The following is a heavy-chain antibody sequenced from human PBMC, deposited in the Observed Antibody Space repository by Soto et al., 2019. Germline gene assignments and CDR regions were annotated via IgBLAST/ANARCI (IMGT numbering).Heavy chain of an antibody. Sequence: SETLSLTCIVSGESISSSSYYWGWIRQPPGKGLEWIGSIYYSGRTYYNPSFKSRVTISIDTSKNQFSLKLSSVTATDTAVYYCARQRTTVVHQAYVDHWGQGALVTVS. J-gene: IGHJ4*02. V-gene: IGHV4-39*01. D-gene: IGHD4-17*01. CDR2: IYYSGRT. CDR3: ARQRTTVVHQAYVDH. CDR1: GESISSSSYY.